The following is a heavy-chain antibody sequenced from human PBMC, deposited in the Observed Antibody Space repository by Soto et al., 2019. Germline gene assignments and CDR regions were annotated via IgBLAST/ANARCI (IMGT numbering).Heavy chain of an antibody. D-gene: IGHD1-7*01. V-gene: IGHV4-39*01. CDR1: VVASISIVDY. CDR2: IYYSVSN. Sequence: PSGTLALSCAVSVVASISIVDYWCFIRQPPGKGLEWIGSIYYSVSNYYNPSLKSRVTISVDTSKNQFSLKLSSVTAAETAVYYCARLDLSGVELHSDSWGQATLVPVS. CDR3: ARLDLSGVELHSDS. J-gene: IGHJ5*01.